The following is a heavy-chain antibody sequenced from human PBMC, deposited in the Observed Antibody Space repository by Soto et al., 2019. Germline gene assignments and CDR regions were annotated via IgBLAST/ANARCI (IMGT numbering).Heavy chain of an antibody. CDR2: ISSSSSYI. Sequence: GSLRLSCAASGFTFSSYSMNWVRQAPGKGLEWVSSISSSSSYIYYADSVKGRFTISRDNAKNSLYLQMNSLRAEDTAVYYCARDLLTTVTYYYYYGMDVWGQGTTVTVSS. J-gene: IGHJ6*02. V-gene: IGHV3-21*01. D-gene: IGHD4-17*01. CDR1: GFTFSSYS. CDR3: ARDLLTTVTYYYYYGMDV.